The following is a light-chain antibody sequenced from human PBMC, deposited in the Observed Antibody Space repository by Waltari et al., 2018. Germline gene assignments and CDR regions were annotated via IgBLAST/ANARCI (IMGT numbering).Light chain of an antibody. V-gene: IGKV3-11*01. J-gene: IGKJ5*01. Sequence: EIVLTQSPAPLSLSPGERATLSCRASQRVGSYLALYQKKPGQAPRPLIYEAFTRAIGIPGRFSGSGSGTDFTLTISSLEPEDFADYYCQQRSNWPPSITFGQGTRLEIK. CDR3: QQRSNWPPSIT. CDR2: EAF. CDR1: QRVGSY.